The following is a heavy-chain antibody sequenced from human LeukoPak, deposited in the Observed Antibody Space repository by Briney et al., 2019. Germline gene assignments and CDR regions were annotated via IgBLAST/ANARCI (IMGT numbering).Heavy chain of an antibody. CDR2: ISSSSSTI. V-gene: IGHV3-48*02. D-gene: IGHD1-26*01. Sequence: GGSLRLSCAASGFTFSSCSMNWVRQAPGKGLEWVSYISSSSSTIYYADSVKGRFTISRDNAKNSLYLQMNSLRDEDTAVYYCARAIRWELPDFDYWGQGTLVTVSS. J-gene: IGHJ4*02. CDR3: ARAIRWELPDFDY. CDR1: GFTFSSCS.